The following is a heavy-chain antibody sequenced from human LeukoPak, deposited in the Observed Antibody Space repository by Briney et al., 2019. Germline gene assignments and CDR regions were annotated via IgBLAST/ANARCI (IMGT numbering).Heavy chain of an antibody. CDR1: EFIVSSKY. J-gene: IGHJ5*02. V-gene: IGHV3-53*01. D-gene: IGHD2-15*01. Sequence: PGGSLRLSCAASEFIVSSKYMSWVRQAPGKGLEWVSVIYSGGSTYYADSVKGRFTISRDNSKNTVYLQMNSLRAEDTAVYYCARASCGSCPFDPWGQGTLVTVSS. CDR2: IYSGGST. CDR3: ARASCGSCPFDP.